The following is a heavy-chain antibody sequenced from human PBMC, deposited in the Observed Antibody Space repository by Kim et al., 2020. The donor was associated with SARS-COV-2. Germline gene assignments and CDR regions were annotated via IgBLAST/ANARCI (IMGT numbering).Heavy chain of an antibody. Sequence: SETLSLTCSVSAFSMYDYYWTWMRQAPGKGLEWIAYIYSSGATNYNPSLEGRVTISIDTSKSQFSLRLDSVTTADTATYFCARDRFGYCSGGSCSTGYFGMDVWGQGTTVTVSS. CDR2: IYSSGAT. CDR3: ARDRFGYCSGGSCSTGYFGMDV. D-gene: IGHD2-15*01. V-gene: IGHV4-59*13. J-gene: IGHJ6*02. CDR1: AFSMYDYY.